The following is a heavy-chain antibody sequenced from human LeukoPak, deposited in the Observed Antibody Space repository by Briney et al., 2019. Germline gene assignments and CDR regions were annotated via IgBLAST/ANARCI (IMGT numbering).Heavy chain of an antibody. CDR2: ISGSGGRT. Sequence: GGSPRLSCAASGFTFSNYVMSWVRQAPGKGLEWVSGISGSGGRTFYADSVKGRLTISRDNSKNTLYLQMNSLRAEDTAVYYCARLSGYDSSGYYSRFDYWGQGTLVTVSS. CDR1: GFTFSNYV. D-gene: IGHD3-22*01. V-gene: IGHV3-23*01. J-gene: IGHJ4*02. CDR3: ARLSGYDSSGYYSRFDY.